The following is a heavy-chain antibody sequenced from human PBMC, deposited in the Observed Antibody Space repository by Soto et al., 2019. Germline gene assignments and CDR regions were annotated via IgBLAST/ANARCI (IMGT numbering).Heavy chain of an antibody. D-gene: IGHD5-12*01. CDR3: ARDGGYSGYDLVY. CDR1: GGSISNINW. CDR2: IYHSGST. V-gene: IGHV4-4*02. Sequence: SETLSLTCAVSGGSISNINWWSWVRQPPGKGLEWIGEIYHSGSTNYNPSLKSRVTISVDKSKNQFSLKLSSVTAADTAVYYCARDGGYSGYDLVYWGQGTLVTVS. J-gene: IGHJ4*02.